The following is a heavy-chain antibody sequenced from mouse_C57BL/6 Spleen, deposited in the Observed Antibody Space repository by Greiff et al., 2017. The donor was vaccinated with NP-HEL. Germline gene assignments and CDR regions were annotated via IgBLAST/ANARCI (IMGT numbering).Heavy chain of an antibody. V-gene: IGHV1-82*01. CDR3: ARDYGSSYWYFDV. CDR2: IYPGDGDT. D-gene: IGHD1-1*01. J-gene: IGHJ1*03. CDR1: FYSFSSSW. Sequence: VKMKKEGKERGKPGASLKISFTSSFYSFSSSWMNWVKQRPGKGLEWIGRIYPGDGDTNYNGKFKGKATLTADKSSSTAYMQLSSLTSEDSAVYFCARDYGSSYWYFDVWGTGTTVTVSS.